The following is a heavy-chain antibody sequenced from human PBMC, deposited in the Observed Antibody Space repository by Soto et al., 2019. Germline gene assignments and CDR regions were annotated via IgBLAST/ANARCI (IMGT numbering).Heavy chain of an antibody. J-gene: IGHJ6*02. Sequence: GGSLRLSCAASGFTFSSYAMSWVRQAPGKGLEWVSAISGSGGSTYYADSVKGRFTISRDNSKNTLYLQMNSLRAEDTAVYYCAKMGGPISGSYYYYYGMDVWGQGTTVTVSS. CDR3: AKMGGPISGSYYYYYGMDV. V-gene: IGHV3-23*01. CDR1: GFTFSSYA. CDR2: ISGSGGST. D-gene: IGHD1-26*01.